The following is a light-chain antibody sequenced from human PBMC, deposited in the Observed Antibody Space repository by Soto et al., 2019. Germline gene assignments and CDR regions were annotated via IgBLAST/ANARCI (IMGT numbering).Light chain of an antibody. CDR2: DDT. J-gene: IGLJ2*01. Sequence: QSVLTQPPSVSAAPGQKVTMSCYGSSSNIGNNFVAWYQQLPGTAPKLLIYDDTKRPYGIPGRFSGSKSGTSATLGITGLQTGDEADYYCGAWGRSLGVVVFGGGTKLTVL. CDR1: SSNIGNNF. CDR3: GAWGRSLGVVV. V-gene: IGLV1-51*01.